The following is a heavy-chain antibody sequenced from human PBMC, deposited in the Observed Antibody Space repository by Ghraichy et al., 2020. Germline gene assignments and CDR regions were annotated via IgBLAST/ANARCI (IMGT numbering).Heavy chain of an antibody. V-gene: IGHV4-4*07. CDR3: ARVSGGSDAVFDY. Sequence: SETLSLTCAVSGTSITSYYWSWIRQPAGKGLEWIGRISTSGTTNYNPSLKSRVTMSVDTSKNQFSLKLNSVTAADTAVYYCARVSGGSDAVFDYWGQGARVPVS. CDR1: GTSITSYY. J-gene: IGHJ4*02. CDR2: ISTSGTT. D-gene: IGHD2-15*01.